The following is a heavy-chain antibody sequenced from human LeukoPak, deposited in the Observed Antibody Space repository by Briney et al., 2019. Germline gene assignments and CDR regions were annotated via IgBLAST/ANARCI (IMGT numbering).Heavy chain of an antibody. CDR3: ARDRFGENWFES. CDR1: GGSISSYY. D-gene: IGHD3-10*01. Sequence: PSETLSLTCTVSGGSISSYYWSWIRQPPGKGLEWIGYIYYTGSTNYNPSLKSRVTISVDTSKNQFSLKLTSVTAADTAVYYCARDRFGENWFESWGQGTLVTVSS. CDR2: IYYTGST. J-gene: IGHJ5*01. V-gene: IGHV4-59*01.